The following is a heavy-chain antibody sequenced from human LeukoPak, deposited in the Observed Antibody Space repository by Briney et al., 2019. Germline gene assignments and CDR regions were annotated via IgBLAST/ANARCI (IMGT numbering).Heavy chain of an antibody. CDR3: ARVGVTTYDY. J-gene: IGHJ4*02. V-gene: IGHV4-39*07. Sequence: SETLSLTCTVSRGSSSYYWGWIRQPPGKGLEWIGSIYYSGSTYYNPSLKSRVTISVDTSKNQFSLKLSSVTAADTAVYYCARVGVTTYDYWGQGTLVTVSS. CDR2: IYYSGST. D-gene: IGHD4-17*01. CDR1: RGSSSYY.